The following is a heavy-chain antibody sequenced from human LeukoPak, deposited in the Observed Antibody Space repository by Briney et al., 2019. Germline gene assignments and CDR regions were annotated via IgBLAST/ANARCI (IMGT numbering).Heavy chain of an antibody. V-gene: IGHV1-18*01. CDR2: ISAYNGNT. J-gene: IGHJ4*02. CDR3: ARTLPNASILPGQFDY. Sequence: ASVKVSCKASGYTFTSYGISWVRQAPGQGLEWMGWISAYNGNTNYAQKLQGRVTMTTDTSTSTAYMELRSLRSDDTAVYYCARTLPNASILPGQFDYWGQGTLVTVSS. CDR1: GYTFTSYG. D-gene: IGHD2-15*01.